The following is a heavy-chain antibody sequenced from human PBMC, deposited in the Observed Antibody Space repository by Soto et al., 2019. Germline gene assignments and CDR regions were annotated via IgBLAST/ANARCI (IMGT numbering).Heavy chain of an antibody. D-gene: IGHD6-19*01. J-gene: IGHJ6*02. CDR3: TRLFSTVADPGNYYYGMDV. Sequence: GGSLRLSCAASGFTFSGSAMHWVRQASGKGLEWVGRIRSKANSYATAYAASVKGRFTISRDDSKNTAYLQMNSLKTEDTAVYYCTRLFSTVADPGNYYYGMDVWGQGTTVTVAS. V-gene: IGHV3-73*01. CDR1: GFTFSGSA. CDR2: IRSKANSYAT.